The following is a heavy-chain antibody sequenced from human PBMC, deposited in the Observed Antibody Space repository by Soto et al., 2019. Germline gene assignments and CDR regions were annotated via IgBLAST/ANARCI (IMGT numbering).Heavy chain of an antibody. Sequence: QVQLVESGGGVVQPGRSLRLSCAASGFTFSSYGMHWVRQAPGKGLEWVAVIWYDGSNKYYADSVKGRFIISRDNSKNTLYLQMNSLRAEDTAVYYCAREDYYDSSGYSNGMDVWGQGTTVTVSS. D-gene: IGHD3-22*01. J-gene: IGHJ6*02. V-gene: IGHV3-33*01. CDR1: GFTFSSYG. CDR2: IWYDGSNK. CDR3: AREDYYDSSGYSNGMDV.